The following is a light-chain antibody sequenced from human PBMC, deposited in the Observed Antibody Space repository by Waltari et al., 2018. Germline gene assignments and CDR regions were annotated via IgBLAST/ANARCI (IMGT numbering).Light chain of an antibody. V-gene: IGLV2-14*03. Sequence: QSALAQPASVSGSPGQSITISCTGTSSDVGGYNYVSWYQQHPGKAPTLIIFDVSNRPSGVSSRFSGSKSGNTASLTISGLQAEDEADYYCNSYTSSSPLDVFGTGTRVTVL. CDR2: DVS. J-gene: IGLJ1*01. CDR1: SSDVGGYNY. CDR3: NSYTSSSPLDV.